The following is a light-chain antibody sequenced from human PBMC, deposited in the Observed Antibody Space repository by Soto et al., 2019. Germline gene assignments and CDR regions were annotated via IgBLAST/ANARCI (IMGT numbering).Light chain of an antibody. V-gene: IGKV3-15*01. CDR1: QSVSSN. CDR3: QQYNNWPLWT. J-gene: IGKJ1*01. Sequence: EIVMTQSSATLSVSPGERATLSCRASQSVSSNLAWYQQKPGQAPRLLIYGASTRATGIPARFSGSGSGTEFTLTISSLQSEDFAVYYCQQYNNWPLWTFGQGTKVEIK. CDR2: GAS.